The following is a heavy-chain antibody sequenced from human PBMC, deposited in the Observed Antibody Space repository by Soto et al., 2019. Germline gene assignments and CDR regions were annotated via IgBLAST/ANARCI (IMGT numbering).Heavy chain of an antibody. J-gene: IGHJ6*02. CDR1: SVSSSSYY. CDR3: ARAGIVVVPAASSYYYYGMDV. Sequence: TLSLTCTVASVSSSSYYWSWIRQPPGRGLDWIGYIYYSGSTNYNPYLKSRVTISVDTSKTQFSLKLSSVTAADTAVYYCARAGIVVVPAASSYYYYGMDVWGQGTTVTVSS. V-gene: IGHV4-59*01. D-gene: IGHD2-2*01. CDR2: IYYSGST.